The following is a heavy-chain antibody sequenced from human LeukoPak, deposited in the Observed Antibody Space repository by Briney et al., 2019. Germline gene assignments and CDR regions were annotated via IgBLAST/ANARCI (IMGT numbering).Heavy chain of an antibody. CDR2: IYSDGRT. Sequence: GGSLRLSCAASGFTVSSSHLTWVRQAPGKGLEWASLIYSDGRTYYADSVRGRFTISRDNSKNTLYLQMNSLRVEDTAVFYCVRPKHSSISWLHYGVDVWGQGTTVIVSS. J-gene: IGHJ6*02. D-gene: IGHD2-2*01. CDR1: GFTVSSSH. CDR3: VRPKHSSISWLHYGVDV. V-gene: IGHV3-66*04.